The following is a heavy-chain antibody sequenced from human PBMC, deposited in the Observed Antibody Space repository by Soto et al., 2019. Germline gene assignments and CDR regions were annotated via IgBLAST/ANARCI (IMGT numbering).Heavy chain of an antibody. J-gene: IGHJ4*02. CDR2: IFSNDEK. V-gene: IGHV2-26*01. D-gene: IGHD2-21*02. Sequence: QVTLKESGPVLVKPTETLTLTCTVSGFSLSNARMGVSWIRQPPGKALEWLAHIFSNDEKSYSTSLKSKLTNSKDPYKSQVVLTMTIMDPVDTATYYCAVVVVTAIHYRGKIPMVTVSS. CDR3: AVVVVTAIHY. CDR1: GFSLSNARMG.